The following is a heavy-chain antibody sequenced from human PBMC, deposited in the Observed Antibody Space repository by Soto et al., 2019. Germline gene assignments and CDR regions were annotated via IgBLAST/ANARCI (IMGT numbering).Heavy chain of an antibody. V-gene: IGHV3-15*01. D-gene: IGHD1-1*01. CDR3: VEGWNDF. Sequence: EVQVVESGGDLVEPGGSLRLSCETSGFRLSSAWMSWVRQAPGKGLEWVARIKSKKDGGARDYAAPVNGRFSISRDDSKSTVYLQMNSLRAEDTALYYCVEGWNDFWGQGTLVTVSS. CDR1: GFRLSSAW. CDR2: IKSKKDGGAR. J-gene: IGHJ4*02.